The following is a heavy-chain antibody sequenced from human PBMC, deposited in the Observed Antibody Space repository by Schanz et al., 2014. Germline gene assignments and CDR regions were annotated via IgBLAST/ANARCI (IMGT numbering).Heavy chain of an antibody. CDR3: AKDLLYGAPMPLNHLDY. D-gene: IGHD2-2*01. Sequence: DVQLLESGGGLVQPGGSLRLSCAASGFTFNSYAMTWVRQAPGKGLEWVSSISHSGGSKYYADSVKGRFTISRDNSENTLYLQMNSLRAEDPAVYYCAKDLLYGAPMPLNHLDYWGQGTLVTVSS. J-gene: IGHJ4*02. CDR1: GFTFNSYA. V-gene: IGHV3-23*01. CDR2: ISHSGGSK.